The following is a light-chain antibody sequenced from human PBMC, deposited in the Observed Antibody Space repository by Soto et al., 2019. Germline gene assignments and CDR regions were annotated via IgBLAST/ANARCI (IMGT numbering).Light chain of an antibody. J-gene: IGKJ1*01. Sequence: EIVLTQSPGTLSLSPVERATLSCRASQSVSSNYLAWFQQKPGQAPRLLIYAASSRATGIPDRFSGSGSGTEFTLTISNLQTEEFAVYYGQQYGSSPQTFGQGTKVDIK. CDR1: QSVSSNY. CDR3: QQYGSSPQT. CDR2: AAS. V-gene: IGKV3-20*01.